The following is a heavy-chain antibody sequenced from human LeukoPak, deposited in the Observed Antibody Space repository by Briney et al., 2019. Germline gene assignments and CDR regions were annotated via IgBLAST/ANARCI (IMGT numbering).Heavy chain of an antibody. CDR2: IYYSGST. J-gene: IGHJ3*02. CDR1: GGSISSYY. CDR3: ARDLDVHDAFDI. V-gene: IGHV4-59*12. D-gene: IGHD3-10*02. Sequence: SETLSLTCTVSGGSISSYYWSWIRQPPGKGLEWIGYIYYSGSTNYDPSLKSRVTISVDTSKNQFSLKLSSVTAADTAVYYCARDLDVHDAFDIWGQGTMVTVSS.